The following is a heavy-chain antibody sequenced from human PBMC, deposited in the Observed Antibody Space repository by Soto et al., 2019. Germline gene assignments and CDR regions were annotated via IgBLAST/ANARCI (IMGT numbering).Heavy chain of an antibody. V-gene: IGHV3-23*01. Sequence: GGSLRLSCAASGFTFSSYAMSWVRQAPGKGLEWVSAISGSGGSTYYADSVKGRFTISRDNSKNTLYLQMNSLRAEDTAVYYCAKGGTYYYGSGSYEAYWGQGTLVTVSS. D-gene: IGHD3-10*01. CDR2: ISGSGGST. J-gene: IGHJ4*02. CDR3: AKGGTYYYGSGSYEAY. CDR1: GFTFSSYA.